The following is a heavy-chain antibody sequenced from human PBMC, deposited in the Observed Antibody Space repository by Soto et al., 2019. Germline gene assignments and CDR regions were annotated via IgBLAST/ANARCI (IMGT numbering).Heavy chain of an antibody. CDR3: VGGQYYFDY. D-gene: IGHD3-10*01. V-gene: IGHV3-30*03. Sequence: QVQLVESGGGVVQPGRSLRLSCAASGFPFTTYGLHWVREGPGKGLEWGAVISYDESNRYYADSVKGRFTISRDNSKNTLYLQMNDLRPEDTALYYCVGGQYYFDYRGQGTLVTVSS. CDR1: GFPFTTYG. CDR2: ISYDESNR. J-gene: IGHJ4*02.